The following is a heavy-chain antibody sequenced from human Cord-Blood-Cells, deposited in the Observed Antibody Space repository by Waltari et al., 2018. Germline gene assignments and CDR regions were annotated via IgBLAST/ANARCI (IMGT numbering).Heavy chain of an antibody. CDR3: ARGYYYDSSGYDY. D-gene: IGHD3-22*01. CDR2: LNYIGRT. V-gene: IGHV4-31*03. J-gene: IGHJ4*02. Sequence: QVQLQESGPGLVKPSQTLSLTCTFPGGSISSGGYYWSWIRQHPGKVPEWIGYLNYIGRTYYNPSLKSRVTISVDTSKNQFSLKLSSVTAADTAVYYCARGYYYDSSGYDYWGQGTLVTVSS. CDR1: GGSISSGGYY.